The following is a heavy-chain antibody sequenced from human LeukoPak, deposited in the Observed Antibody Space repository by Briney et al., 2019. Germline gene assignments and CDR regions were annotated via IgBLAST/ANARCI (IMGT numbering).Heavy chain of an antibody. Sequence: PSETLSLTCAVSGYSINSAHYWGWIWQPPGKGLEWIGNISQSGIASYNPSLKSRVTISVDTSKNQFSLNMRSVTAADTAVYYCATGRYSGSVDYWGQGILVTVSS. D-gene: IGHD1-26*01. J-gene: IGHJ4*02. CDR1: GYSINSAHY. CDR2: ISQSGIA. V-gene: IGHV4-38-2*01. CDR3: ATGRYSGSVDY.